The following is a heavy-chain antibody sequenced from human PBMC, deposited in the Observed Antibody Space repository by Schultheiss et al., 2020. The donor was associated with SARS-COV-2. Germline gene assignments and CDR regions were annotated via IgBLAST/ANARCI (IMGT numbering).Heavy chain of an antibody. CDR3: ARQAASHGSCWGY. J-gene: IGHJ4*02. Sequence: SETLSLTCAVSGGSISSSNWWSWVRQPPGKGLEWIGEINHSGSTNYNPSLKSRVTISVDTSKNQFSLKLSSVTAADTAVYYCARQAASHGSCWGYWGQGTLVTVSS. CDR1: GGSISSSNW. V-gene: IGHV4-4*02. CDR2: INHSGST. D-gene: IGHD2-15*01.